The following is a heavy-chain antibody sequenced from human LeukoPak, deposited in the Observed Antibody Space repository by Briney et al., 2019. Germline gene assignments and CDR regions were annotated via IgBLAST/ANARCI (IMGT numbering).Heavy chain of an antibody. V-gene: IGHV1-18*01. CDR3: ARSPGGLQWGDFDY. Sequence: ASVKVSCKASGYTFTNYGMSWVRQTPGHGLEWMGWISAYNDNTNYAHKFQGRLIVTKDTSTSTAYMELRSLRSDDTAVYYCARSPGGLQWGDFDYWGQGTLVTVSS. CDR2: ISAYNDNT. CDR1: GYTFTNYG. D-gene: IGHD5-24*01. J-gene: IGHJ4*02.